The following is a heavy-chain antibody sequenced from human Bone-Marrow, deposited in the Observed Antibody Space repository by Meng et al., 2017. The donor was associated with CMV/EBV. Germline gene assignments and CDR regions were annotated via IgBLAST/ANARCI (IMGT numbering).Heavy chain of an antibody. CDR1: GFTFSSYE. CDR3: ARGDTAMVSPDYYYGMDV. CDR2: ISYDGSNK. J-gene: IGHJ6*02. V-gene: IGHV3-30*04. Sequence: GGSLRLSCAASGFTFSSYEMNWVRQAPGKGLEWVAVISYDGSNKYYADSVKGRFTISRDNSKNTLYLQMNSLRAEDTAVYYCARGDTAMVSPDYYYGMDVWGQGTTVTVSS. D-gene: IGHD5-18*01.